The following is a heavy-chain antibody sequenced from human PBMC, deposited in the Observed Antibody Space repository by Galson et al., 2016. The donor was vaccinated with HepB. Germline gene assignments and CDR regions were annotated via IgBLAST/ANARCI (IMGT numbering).Heavy chain of an antibody. Sequence: SLRLSCAASGFTFSSYSINWVRQAPGKGLEWVSSISRSSSYIYYADSVKGRLTISRDNAKNSVYLHMNSLRAEDTAVYYCARVIGWFAEISGGAFDIWGQGTMVTVSS. D-gene: IGHD3-10*01. CDR1: GFTFSSYS. CDR2: ISRSSSYI. J-gene: IGHJ3*02. V-gene: IGHV3-21*01. CDR3: ARVIGWFAEISGGAFDI.